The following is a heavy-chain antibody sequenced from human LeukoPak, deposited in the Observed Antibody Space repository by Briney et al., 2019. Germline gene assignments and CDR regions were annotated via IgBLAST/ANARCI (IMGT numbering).Heavy chain of an antibody. D-gene: IGHD3-10*01. J-gene: IGHJ4*02. V-gene: IGHV3-7*05. CDR3: TRDSQGSGTYSVDY. CDR1: GFSFSNYW. Sequence: GGSLRLSCTVSGFSFSNYWMNWVRQAPGKGLEWVANIKRDGSEKYYVESVKGRFTISRDNAKNSLYLQMNSLRAEDTAVYYCTRDSQGSGTYSVDYWGQGTLVADSS. CDR2: IKRDGSEK.